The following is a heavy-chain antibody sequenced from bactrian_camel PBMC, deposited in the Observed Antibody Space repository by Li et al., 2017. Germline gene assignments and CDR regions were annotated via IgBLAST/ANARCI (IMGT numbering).Heavy chain of an antibody. CDR2: IDSDGNT. V-gene: IGHV3S9*01. D-gene: IGHD2*01. Sequence: HVQLVESGGGSVQAGGSLRLSCVVSGYTVSRYCIGWFRGREPVAVIDSDGNTTYADFVQGRFTISEDKAKNTVYLQMNNLEPDDTAIYYCAAGSWVVGSLRAADYDHWGQGTQVTVS. J-gene: IGHJ4*01. CDR1: GYTVSRYC. CDR3: AAGSWVVGSLRAADYDH.